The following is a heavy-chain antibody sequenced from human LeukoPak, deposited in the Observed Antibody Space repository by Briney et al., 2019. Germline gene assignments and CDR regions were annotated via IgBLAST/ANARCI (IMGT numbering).Heavy chain of an antibody. CDR2: IKQDGTEK. Sequence: PGGSLRLSCTASGFTFSYQWMSWVRQAPGKGLEWVANIKQDGTEKYYEDAVKGRFTISRDNAWNSVYLQMNSLRAEDTAVYYCARGHDWRSDYWGQGTLVTVSS. CDR1: GFTFSYQW. J-gene: IGHJ4*02. D-gene: IGHD3-9*01. V-gene: IGHV3-7*04. CDR3: ARGHDWRSDY.